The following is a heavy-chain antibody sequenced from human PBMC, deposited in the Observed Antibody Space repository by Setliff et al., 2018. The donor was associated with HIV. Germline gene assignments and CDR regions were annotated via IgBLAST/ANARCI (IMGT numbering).Heavy chain of an antibody. J-gene: IGHJ6*03. D-gene: IGHD3-16*01. CDR3: ASRIGQGGMDV. CDR2: ISSTGQYV. CDR1: RFNISTHT. V-gene: IGHV3-21*01. Sequence: GESLKISCAASRFNISTHTVNWVRQAPGKGLEWVSSISSTGQYVHYADSLQVRFTISRDNAKNTLSLQMNSLRAEDSAVYYCASRIGQGGMDVWGKGTTVTVSS.